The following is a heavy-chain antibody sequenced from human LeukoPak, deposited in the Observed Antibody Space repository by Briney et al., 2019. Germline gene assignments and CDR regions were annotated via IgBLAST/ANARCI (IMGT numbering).Heavy chain of an antibody. CDR2: ISGSGGST. Sequence: GGSLRLSCAASGFTFSSYAMSWVRQAPGKGLEWVSAISGSGGSTYYADSVKGRSTISRDNSKNTLYLQMNSLRAEDTAVYYCAKELVLVGATEPINYWGQGTLVTVSS. CDR1: GFTFSSYA. D-gene: IGHD1-26*01. V-gene: IGHV3-23*01. CDR3: AKELVLVGATEPINY. J-gene: IGHJ4*02.